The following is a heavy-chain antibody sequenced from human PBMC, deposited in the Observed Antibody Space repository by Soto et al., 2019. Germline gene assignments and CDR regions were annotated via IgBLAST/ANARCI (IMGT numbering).Heavy chain of an antibody. Sequence: PGGSLRLSCAVSGFTFSNYWMTWVRRAPGKGLEWVAYMNQDGSQIYYVDSLRGRFTISRDNAKNSLYLQMNSLGVDDTAVYYCARDRGPNTPDYWGQGTLVTVSS. CDR3: ARDRGPNTPDY. V-gene: IGHV3-7*01. CDR1: GFTFSNYW. CDR2: MNQDGSQI. D-gene: IGHD2-2*02. J-gene: IGHJ4*02.